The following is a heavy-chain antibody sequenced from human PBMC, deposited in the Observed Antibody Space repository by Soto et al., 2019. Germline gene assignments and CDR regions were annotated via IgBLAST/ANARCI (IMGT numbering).Heavy chain of an antibody. V-gene: IGHV3-30*02. D-gene: IGHD6-25*01. J-gene: IGHJ4*02. CDR1: GFIFSNNG. CDR3: AIPRAADSPIDN. Sequence: PGGSLRLSCEGSGFIFSNNGMHWVRQAPGKGLEWVAFMSYDGSAKFLADSVKGRFTISRDNSKSTLFLHMSSLRAEDTAMYYSAIPRAADSPIDNWGQGTLVTVSS. CDR2: MSYDGSAK.